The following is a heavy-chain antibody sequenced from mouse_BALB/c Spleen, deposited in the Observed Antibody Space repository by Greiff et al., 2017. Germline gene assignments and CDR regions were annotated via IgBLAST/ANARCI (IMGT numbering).Heavy chain of an antibody. V-gene: IGHV14-4*02. J-gene: IGHJ2*01. Sequence: EVQLQQSGAELVRSGASVKLSCTASGFNIKDYYMHWVKLRPEQGLEWFGWIDPENGDTEYAPKFQGKATMTADTSSNTAYLQLSSLTSEDTAVYYCSAGWTTTALLFDYWGQGTTLTVSS. CDR3: SAGWTTTALLFDY. D-gene: IGHD1-2*01. CDR1: GFNIKDYY. CDR2: IDPENGDT.